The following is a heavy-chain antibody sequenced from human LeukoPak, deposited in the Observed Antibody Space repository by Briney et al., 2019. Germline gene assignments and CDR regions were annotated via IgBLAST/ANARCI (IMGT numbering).Heavy chain of an antibody. CDR2: INHSGST. CDR1: GGSFSGYY. J-gene: IGHJ4*02. V-gene: IGHV4-34*01. D-gene: IGHD3-22*01. Sequence: SETLSLTCAVYGGSFSGYYWSWIRQPPGKGLEWIGEINHSGSTNYNPSLKSRVTISVETSKNQFSLKLSAVTAADTAVYYCARSGASDTYNYYDRKGSFDYWGQGTLVTVSS. CDR3: ARSGASDTYNYYDRKGSFDY.